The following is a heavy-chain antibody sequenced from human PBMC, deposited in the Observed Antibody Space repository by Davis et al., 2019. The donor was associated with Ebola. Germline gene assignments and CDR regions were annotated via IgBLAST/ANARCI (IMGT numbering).Heavy chain of an antibody. CDR2: TYYSSKWYK. CDR1: GDSVSSGG. Sequence: PSETLSLTCAISGDSVSSGGWNWIRQSPSRGLEWLGRTYYSSKWYKDYAVSVKSRITINLDTSKNQFSLQLTSVTPEDTALYYCARGWLRGGMDVWGEGTTVTV. V-gene: IGHV6-1*01. CDR3: ARGWLRGGMDV. J-gene: IGHJ6*02. D-gene: IGHD5-18*01.